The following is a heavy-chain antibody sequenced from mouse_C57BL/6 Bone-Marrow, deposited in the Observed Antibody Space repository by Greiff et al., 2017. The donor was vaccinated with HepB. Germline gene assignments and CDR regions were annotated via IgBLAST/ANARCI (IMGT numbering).Heavy chain of an antibody. J-gene: IGHJ4*01. CDR3: APIGDYYYGSHYAMDY. V-gene: IGHV8-8*01. D-gene: IGHD1-1*01. CDR2: IWWDDDK. Sequence: QVQLKESGPGILQPSQTLSLTCSFSGFSLSTFGMGVGWIRQPSGKGLEWLAHIWWDDDKYYNPALKSRLTISKDTSKNQVFLKIANVDTADTATYYCAPIGDYYYGSHYAMDYWGQGTSVTVSS. CDR1: GFSLSTFGMG.